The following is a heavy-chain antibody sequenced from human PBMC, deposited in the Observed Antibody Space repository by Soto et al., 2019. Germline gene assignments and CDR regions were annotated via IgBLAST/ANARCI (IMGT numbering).Heavy chain of an antibody. J-gene: IGHJ4*02. D-gene: IGHD1-26*01. CDR2: IYYSGST. Sequence: SETLSLTCTVSGGSISSGGYYWSWIRQHPGKGLEWIGYIYYSGSTYYNPSLKSRVTISVDTSKNQFSLKLSSVTAADTAVYYCARDTGSFFDYWGQGTLVTVSS. CDR3: ARDTGSFFDY. CDR1: GGSISSGGYY. V-gene: IGHV4-31*03.